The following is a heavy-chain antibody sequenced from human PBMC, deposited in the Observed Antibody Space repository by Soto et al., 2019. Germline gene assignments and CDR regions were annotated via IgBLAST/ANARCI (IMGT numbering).Heavy chain of an antibody. D-gene: IGHD6-13*01. V-gene: IGHV3-74*01. CDR3: ARDSVGSSWPPPFDY. Sequence: PGGSLRLSCAASGFTFSSYWMHWVRQAPGKGLVWVSRINGDGSSTSYADSVKGRFTISRDNAKNTLYLQMNSLRAEDTAMYYCARDSVGSSWPPPFDYWGQGTLVTVSS. CDR1: GFTFSSYW. J-gene: IGHJ4*02. CDR2: INGDGSST.